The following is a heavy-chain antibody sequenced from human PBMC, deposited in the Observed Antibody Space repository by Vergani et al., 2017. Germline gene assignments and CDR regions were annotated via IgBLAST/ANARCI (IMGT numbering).Heavy chain of an antibody. CDR2: ISYDGSNK. CDR3: ARAISRGYDWGLDY. D-gene: IGHD5-12*01. V-gene: IGHV3-30*03. J-gene: IGHJ4*02. Sequence: QVQLVESRGGVVQPGRSLRLSCAASGFTFSSYGMHWVRQAPGKGLEGVAVISYDGSNKHYADSVKGRFTISRDNSKNTLYLQMNSLRAEDTAVYYCARAISRGYDWGLDYWGQGTLVTVSS. CDR1: GFTFSSYG.